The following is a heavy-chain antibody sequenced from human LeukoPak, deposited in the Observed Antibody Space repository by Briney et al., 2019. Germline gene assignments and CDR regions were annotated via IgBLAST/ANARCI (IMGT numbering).Heavy chain of an antibody. Sequence: PGGSLRLSCAASGFTVSSNYMSWVRQAPGKGLEWVSVIYSGGSTYYADSVKGRFTISRDNSKNTLYLQMNSLRAEDTAVYYCARSEIVAKGAFDIWGQGTMVTVSS. V-gene: IGHV3-66*01. D-gene: IGHD2/OR15-2a*01. J-gene: IGHJ3*02. CDR1: GFTVSSNY. CDR3: ARSEIVAKGAFDI. CDR2: IYSGGST.